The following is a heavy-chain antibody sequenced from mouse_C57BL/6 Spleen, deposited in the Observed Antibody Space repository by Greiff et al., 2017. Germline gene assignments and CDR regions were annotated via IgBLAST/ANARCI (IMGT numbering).Heavy chain of an antibody. J-gene: IGHJ3*01. CDR2: IDPETGGT. CDR3: TRPFYYSKPWFAY. D-gene: IGHD2-5*01. CDR1: GYTFTDYE. Sequence: QVQLQQSGAELVRPGASVTLSCKASGYTFTDYEMHWVKQTPVHGLEWIGAIDPETGGTAYNQKFKGKAILTADKSSSTAYMELRSLTSEDSAVYYCTRPFYYSKPWFAYWGQGTLVTVSA. V-gene: IGHV1-15*01.